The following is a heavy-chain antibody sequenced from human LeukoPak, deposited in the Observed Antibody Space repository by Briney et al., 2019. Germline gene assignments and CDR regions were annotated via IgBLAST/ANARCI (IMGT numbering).Heavy chain of an antibody. D-gene: IGHD4-17*01. V-gene: IGHV3-74*01. J-gene: IGHJ4*02. CDR1: GFIFSDYW. Sequence: PGGSLRLSCAASGFIFSDYWMRWVRQAPGKGLVWVSRINSDGSTTSYADSVKGRFTISRDNARNTLYLQMNSLRGEDTAVYYCARGGTVTTFDYWGQGTLVTVSS. CDR2: INSDGSTT. CDR3: ARGGTVTTFDY.